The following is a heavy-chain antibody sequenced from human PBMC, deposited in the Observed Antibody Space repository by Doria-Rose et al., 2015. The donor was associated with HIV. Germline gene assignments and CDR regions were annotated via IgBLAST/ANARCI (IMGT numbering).Heavy chain of an antibody. CDR2: CSSDDER. J-gene: IGHJ4*02. D-gene: IGHD6-13*01. CDR1: GVSLSSPGMG. V-gene: IGHV2-26*01. CDR3: ARIKSSRWYHKYYFDF. Sequence: QITLKESGPVLVKPTETLTLTCTVSGVSLSSPGMGVSWIRQPPGKALEWLANCSSDDERSYKTSLKSRLTISRGTSKSQVVLTMTDMDPVDTATYYCARIKSSRWYHKYYFDFWGQGTLVIVSA.